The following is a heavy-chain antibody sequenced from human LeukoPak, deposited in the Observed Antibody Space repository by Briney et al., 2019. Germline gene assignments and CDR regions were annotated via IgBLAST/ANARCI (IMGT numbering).Heavy chain of an antibody. Sequence: RPGGSLRLSCAASGFTFSSYGMHWVRHAPGKGLEWVAFIRYDRSNKYYADSVKGRFTISRDNSKNTLYLQMNSLRAEDTAVYYCAKGTTLWALDIWGQGTMVTVSS. CDR1: GFTFSSYG. V-gene: IGHV3-30*02. J-gene: IGHJ3*02. CDR3: AKGTTLWALDI. D-gene: IGHD4-11*01. CDR2: IRYDRSNK.